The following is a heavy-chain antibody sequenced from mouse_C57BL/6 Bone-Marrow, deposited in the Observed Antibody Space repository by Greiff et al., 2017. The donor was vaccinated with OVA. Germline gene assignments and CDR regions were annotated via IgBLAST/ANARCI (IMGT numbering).Heavy chain of an antibody. D-gene: IGHD1-1*01. CDR2: IDPENGDT. Sequence: VQLQQSGAELVRPGASVKLSCTASGFNIKDDYMHWVKQRPEQGLEWIGWIDPENGDTEYASKFQGKATITADTSSNTAYLQLSSLTSEDTAVYYCTTLFITTVECAYWGQGTLVTVSA. CDR1: GFNIKDDY. J-gene: IGHJ3*01. V-gene: IGHV14-4*01. CDR3: TTLFITTVECAY.